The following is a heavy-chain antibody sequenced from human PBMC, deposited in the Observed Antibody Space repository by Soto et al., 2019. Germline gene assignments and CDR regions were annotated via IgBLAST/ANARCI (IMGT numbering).Heavy chain of an antibody. V-gene: IGHV1-69*08. Sequence: QVQLVQSGAELKRPGSSVKFTCKASGVTFSSYNIHWVRQAPGQGLEWMGRIVPFLGTIDHAQTFQDRVTISADKSTSTAYMELTSLRSHDTAVYYCAGPVGVVPYDAFDVWGQGTMLIVSS. J-gene: IGHJ3*01. D-gene: IGHD3-3*01. CDR1: GVTFSSYN. CDR2: IVPFLGTI. CDR3: AGPVGVVPYDAFDV.